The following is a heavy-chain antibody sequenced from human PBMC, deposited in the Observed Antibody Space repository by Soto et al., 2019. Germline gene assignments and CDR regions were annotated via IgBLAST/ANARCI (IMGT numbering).Heavy chain of an antibody. CDR1: GGTFSSYA. V-gene: IGHV1-69*13. CDR2: IIPIFGTA. D-gene: IGHD3-9*01. J-gene: IGHJ6*02. CDR3: AKGEHRLRYFDWLLFYYYYYGMDV. Sequence: GASVKVSCKASGGTFSSYAISWVRQAPGQGLEWMGGIIPIFGTANYAQKFQGRVTITADESTSTAYMELSSLRSEDTAVHYCAKGEHRLRYFDWLLFYYYYYGMDVWGQGTTVTVSS.